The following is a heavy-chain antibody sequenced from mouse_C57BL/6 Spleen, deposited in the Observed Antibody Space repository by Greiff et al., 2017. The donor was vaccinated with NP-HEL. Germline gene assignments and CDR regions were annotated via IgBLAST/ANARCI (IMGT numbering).Heavy chain of an antibody. V-gene: IGHV1-64*01. CDR2: IHPNSGST. CDR3: ARAAQGTGYFDY. J-gene: IGHJ2*01. CDR1: GYTFTSYW. Sequence: QVQLQQPGAELVKPGASVKLSCKASGYTFTSYWMHWVKQRPGQGLEWIGMIHPNSGSTNYNEKFKSKATLTVDKSSSTAYMQLSSLTSEDSAVYYCARAAQGTGYFDYWGQGTTLTVSS. D-gene: IGHD3-2*02.